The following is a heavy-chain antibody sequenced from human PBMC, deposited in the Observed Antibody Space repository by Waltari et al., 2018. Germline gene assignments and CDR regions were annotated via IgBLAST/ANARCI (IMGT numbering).Heavy chain of an antibody. CDR2: IYHSGST. J-gene: IGHJ4*02. Sequence: QVQLQESGPGLVTPSETLSLTCAVSGYPISSGYYWAWITQPPGKGLEWIGSIYHSGSTYYNPSLKSRVTISVDTSKNQFSLKLSSVTAADTAVYYCARDPSHGDSRMGLGEFPLFDYWGQGTLVTVSS. CDR3: ARDPSHGDSRMGLGEFPLFDY. CDR1: GYPISSGYY. V-gene: IGHV4-38-2*02. D-gene: IGHD3-16*01.